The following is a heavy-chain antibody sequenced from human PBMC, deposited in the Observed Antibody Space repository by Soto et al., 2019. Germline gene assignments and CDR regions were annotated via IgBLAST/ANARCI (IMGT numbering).Heavy chain of an antibody. J-gene: IGHJ4*02. Sequence: SETLSLTCTVSGGSISSYYWSWIRQPPGKGLEWIGYIYYSGSTNYNPSLKSRVTISVDTSKNQFSLKLSSVTAADTAVYYCARVDSSGWYYFDYWGQGTLVTVSS. D-gene: IGHD6-19*01. CDR2: IYYSGST. V-gene: IGHV4-59*08. CDR1: GGSISSYY. CDR3: ARVDSSGWYYFDY.